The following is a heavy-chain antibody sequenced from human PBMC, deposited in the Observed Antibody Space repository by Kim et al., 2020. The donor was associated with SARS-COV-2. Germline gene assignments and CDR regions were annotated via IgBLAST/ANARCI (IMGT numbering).Heavy chain of an antibody. Sequence: GGSLRLSCAASGFTFSSYSMNWVRQAPGKGLEWVSSISSSSSYIYYADSVKGRFTISRDNAKNSLYPQMNSLRAEDTAVYYCARVPYSSGWYYFDYWGQGTLVTVSS. J-gene: IGHJ4*02. CDR1: GFTFSSYS. D-gene: IGHD6-19*01. V-gene: IGHV3-21*01. CDR2: ISSSSSYI. CDR3: ARVPYSSGWYYFDY.